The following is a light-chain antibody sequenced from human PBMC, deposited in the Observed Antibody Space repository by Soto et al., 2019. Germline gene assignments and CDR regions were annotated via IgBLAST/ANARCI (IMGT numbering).Light chain of an antibody. Sequence: EIVLTQSPGTLSLSPGERATISCRASKSVSSNYLAWYQQKPGQAPRLLFYGASSRASGIPDRFSGSGSGIDFTLTISRLEPEDFAVYYCQQYGSSPKTFGQGTKVDIK. V-gene: IGKV3-20*01. CDR1: KSVSSNY. CDR2: GAS. J-gene: IGKJ1*01. CDR3: QQYGSSPKT.